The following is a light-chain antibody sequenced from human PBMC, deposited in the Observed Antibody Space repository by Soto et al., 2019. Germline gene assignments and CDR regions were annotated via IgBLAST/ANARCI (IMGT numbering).Light chain of an antibody. J-gene: IGKJ5*01. V-gene: IGKV3-11*01. CDR3: QQHNNWPIT. CDR1: QSVSNNY. Sequence: EIVLTQSPATLSLSPGERAPLSCRASQSVSNNYLAWYQQNPGQAPRLLIYGASNRATGIPDRFSGSGSGTDFTLTISSLEPEDFAVYYCQQHNNWPITFGQGTRLEIK. CDR2: GAS.